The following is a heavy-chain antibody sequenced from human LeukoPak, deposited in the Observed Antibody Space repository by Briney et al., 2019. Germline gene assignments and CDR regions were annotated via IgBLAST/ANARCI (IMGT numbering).Heavy chain of an antibody. CDR1: GYTFTDYG. Sequence: ASVKVSCKSSGYTFTDYGISWVRQAPGQGLEWMGWISGYNGNTNYAQKLQGRVTMTTDTSTSTAYMELRSLRSDDTAVYYCARDELPLYMDVWGKGTTVTVSS. CDR3: ARDELPLYMDV. J-gene: IGHJ6*03. D-gene: IGHD4-23*01. V-gene: IGHV1-18*01. CDR2: ISGYNGNT.